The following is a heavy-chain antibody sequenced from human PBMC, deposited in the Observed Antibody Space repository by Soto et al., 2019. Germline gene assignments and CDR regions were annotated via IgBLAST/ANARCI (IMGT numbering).Heavy chain of an antibody. V-gene: IGHV4-4*02. J-gene: IGHJ6*02. CDR1: GDSISSSNW. CDR3: ARDQIFGVVRTHYYYAMDV. CDR2: IYHSGST. Sequence: QVQLQESGPGLVKPSETLSLTCAVSGDSISSSNWWSWVRQSPGKGLEWIGEIYHSGSTNYNPSLMSRVTISLDKSKNQFSLRLRSVTAGDTAVYYCARDQIFGVVRTHYYYAMDVWGQGTTVTVSS. D-gene: IGHD3-3*01.